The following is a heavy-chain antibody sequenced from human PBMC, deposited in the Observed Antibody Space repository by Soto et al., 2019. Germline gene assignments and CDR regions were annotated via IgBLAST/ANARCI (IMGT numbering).Heavy chain of an antibody. CDR2: INSANGNT. CDR3: ARDSRFNVYSSSLNSYGMDV. J-gene: IGHJ6*04. CDR1: GYTFTSHA. Sequence: ASVKVSCKASGYTFTSHAIHWVRQAPGQRLEWMGWINSANGNTKYSQKFQGRATITRDTSASTAYMELSSLRSEDTAVYYCARDSRFNVYSSSLNSYGMDVWGKGTTVTVSS. V-gene: IGHV1-3*01. D-gene: IGHD6-13*01.